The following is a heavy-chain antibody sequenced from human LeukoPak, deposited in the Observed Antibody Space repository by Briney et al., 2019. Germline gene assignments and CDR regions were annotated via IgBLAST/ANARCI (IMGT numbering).Heavy chain of an antibody. CDR1: GYTFTNYA. D-gene: IGHD3-10*01. CDR2: INTNTGNP. J-gene: IGHJ4*02. Sequence: PGASVNVSCTASGYTFTNYAMNWVRQAPGQGPEWMGWINTNTGNPTYAQGFTGRFVFSLDTSVSTAYPQINSLKADDTAIYYCARLWRRFGELAGVYGYWGQGTLVTVSS. V-gene: IGHV7-4-1*02. CDR3: ARLWRRFGELAGVYGY.